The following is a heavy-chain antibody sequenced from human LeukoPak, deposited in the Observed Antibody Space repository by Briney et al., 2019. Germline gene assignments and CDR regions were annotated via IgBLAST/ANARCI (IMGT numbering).Heavy chain of an antibody. Sequence: ASVKVSCKASGYSFTSNYIRWVRQAPGQGLEWMEMIYPRDGSTSYAQKFQGRVTVTRDTSTSTVHMELSGLRSEDTAVYYCARDQEAFDYWGQGTLVTVSS. CDR3: ARDQEAFDY. CDR1: GYSFTSNY. V-gene: IGHV1-46*01. CDR2: IYPRDGST. J-gene: IGHJ4*02.